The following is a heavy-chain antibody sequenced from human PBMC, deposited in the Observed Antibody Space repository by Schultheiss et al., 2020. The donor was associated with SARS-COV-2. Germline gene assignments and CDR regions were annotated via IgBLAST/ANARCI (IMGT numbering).Heavy chain of an antibody. V-gene: IGHV1-46*02. CDR2: INPSGGST. CDR1: GYTFNSNY. D-gene: IGHD2-21*02. J-gene: IGHJ4*02. Sequence: ASVKVSCKASGYTFNSNYIHWVRQAPGQGLEWMGIINPSGGSTSYAQKFQDRVTMTTDTSTSTAYMELRSLRSDDTAVYYCARDRIVVVTAMPWIDYWGQGTLVTVSS. CDR3: ARDRIVVVTAMPWIDY.